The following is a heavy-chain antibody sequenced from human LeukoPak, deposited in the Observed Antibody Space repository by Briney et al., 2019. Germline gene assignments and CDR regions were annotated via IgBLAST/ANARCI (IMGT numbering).Heavy chain of an antibody. CDR3: ARHGTSITIFGVVTYDAFDI. J-gene: IGHJ3*02. D-gene: IGHD3-3*01. CDR1: GGSISSRSYY. CDR2: IYYSGST. Sequence: SETLSLTCTVSGGSISSRSYYWGWIRQPPGKGLEWIGSIYYSGSTYYNPSLKSRVTISVDTSKNQFSLKLSSVTAADTAVYYCARHGTSITIFGVVTYDAFDIWGQGTMVTVSS. V-gene: IGHV4-39*01.